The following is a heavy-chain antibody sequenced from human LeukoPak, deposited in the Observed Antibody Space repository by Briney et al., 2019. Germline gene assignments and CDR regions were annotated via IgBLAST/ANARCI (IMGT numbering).Heavy chain of an antibody. CDR1: GYTFTDYY. Sequence: ASVKVSCKASGYTFTDYYIHWVRQAPGQGLEWMGWLNPNSGGTNYAQKFQGRVTMTRDTSISTAYMNLNRLRFDDTAMYYCARDHSTNGLYAMGVWGQGTTVTVS. V-gene: IGHV1-2*02. D-gene: IGHD1/OR15-1a*01. CDR2: LNPNSGGT. J-gene: IGHJ6*02. CDR3: ARDHSTNGLYAMGV.